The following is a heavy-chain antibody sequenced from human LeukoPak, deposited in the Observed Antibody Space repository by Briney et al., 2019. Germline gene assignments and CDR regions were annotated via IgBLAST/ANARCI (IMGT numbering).Heavy chain of an antibody. CDR1: GYTFTIYG. CDR3: AREVARGFDY. J-gene: IGHJ4*02. V-gene: IGHV1-18*01. CDR2: ISAYNSNT. D-gene: IGHD3-22*01. Sequence: ASVKVSCKASGYTFTIYGITWVRQAPGQGLEWMGWISAYNSNTHYAQKLQGRVTMTTDTSTSTAYMEVRSLRSDDTAVYYCAREVARGFDYWGQGTLVTVSS.